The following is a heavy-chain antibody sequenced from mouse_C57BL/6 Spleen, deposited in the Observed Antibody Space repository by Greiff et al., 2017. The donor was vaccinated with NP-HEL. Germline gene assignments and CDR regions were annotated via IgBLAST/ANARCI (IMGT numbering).Heavy chain of an antibody. D-gene: IGHD2-4*01. Sequence: EVQLQQSGPELVKPGASVKLSCKASGYTFTDYYMNWVKQSPGKSLEWIGDINPNNGGTSYTQKFKGKATLTVDKSSSTSYMELRSLTSEYSADYYGTRDIYYDSGPCALEDWGQGTTVTVSS. CDR3: TRDIYYDSGPCALED. CDR1: GYTFTDYY. J-gene: IGHJ4*01. CDR2: INPNNGGT. V-gene: IGHV1-26*01.